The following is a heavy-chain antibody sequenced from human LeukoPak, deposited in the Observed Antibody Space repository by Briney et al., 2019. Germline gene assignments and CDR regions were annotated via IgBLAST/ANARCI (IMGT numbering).Heavy chain of an antibody. CDR2: ITWDGDST. CDR3: AKSTSSWSEFEY. V-gene: IGHV3-43D*03. J-gene: IGHJ4*02. CDR1: GFTFDDYA. Sequence: GGSLRLSCAASGFTFDDYAMHWVRQAPGKGLEWVSLITWDGDSTYYADSVKGRFTISRDNSKNSLYLQMNSLRAEDTAFYYCAKSTSSWSEFEYWGQGTLVTASS. D-gene: IGHD6-13*01.